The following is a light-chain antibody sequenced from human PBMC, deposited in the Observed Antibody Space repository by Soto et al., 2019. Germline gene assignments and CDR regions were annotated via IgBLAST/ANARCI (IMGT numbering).Light chain of an antibody. V-gene: IGLV2-11*01. Sequence: QAVRTHPLSVSGSPGHSVTISCTGTSSDIGGYNYVSWYQQHPGKAPKLMIYDVIKRPSGVPDRFSGSKSGNTASLTIYGLQAEDEADYYCCSYAGSYNNVFGTGTKVTVL. CDR3: CSYAGSYNNV. CDR1: SSDIGGYNY. J-gene: IGLJ1*01. CDR2: DVI.